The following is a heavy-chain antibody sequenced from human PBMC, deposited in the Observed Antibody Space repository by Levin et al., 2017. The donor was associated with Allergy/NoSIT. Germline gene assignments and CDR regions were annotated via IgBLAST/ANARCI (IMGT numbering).Heavy chain of an antibody. CDR2: MNPNSGNT. D-gene: IGHD3-22*01. Sequence: ASVKVSCKASGYTFTSYDINWVRQATGQGLEWMGWMNPNSGNTGYAQKFQGRVTMTRNTSISTAYMELSSLRSEDTAVYYCARVDDSSGYALDYWGQGTLVTVSS. J-gene: IGHJ4*02. CDR1: GYTFTSYD. CDR3: ARVDDSSGYALDY. V-gene: IGHV1-8*01.